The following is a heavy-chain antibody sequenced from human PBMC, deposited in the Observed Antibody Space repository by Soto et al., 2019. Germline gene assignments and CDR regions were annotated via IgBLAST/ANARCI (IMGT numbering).Heavy chain of an antibody. V-gene: IGHV3-23*01. J-gene: IGHJ4*02. CDR1: GFTFSTYG. CDR2: LSGDGTTT. Sequence: EVQLLESGGGLVQPGGSLRLSCTASGFTFSTYGMSWVRQAPGKGLEWVSSLSGDGTTTYYIDSVKGRFTISRDNSRNTLSLQMNSLRTEDTAVYYCAKDISVDTSAYNYCGQGILVTVSS. D-gene: IGHD3-22*01. CDR3: AKDISVDTSAYNY.